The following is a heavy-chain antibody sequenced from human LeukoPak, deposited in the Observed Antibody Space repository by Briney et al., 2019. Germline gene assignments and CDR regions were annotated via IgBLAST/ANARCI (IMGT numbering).Heavy chain of an antibody. Sequence: GGSLRLSCAASGFTFSSFWMSWVRQAPGKGLEWVASIKKDGSEKEYVDSVKGRFTISRDNAKNSLYLQMNSLRAEDTAVYYCARDRYYDFWSGDFSGPDAFDIWGQGTMVTVSS. CDR3: ARDRYYDFWSGDFSGPDAFDI. J-gene: IGHJ3*02. CDR2: IKKDGSEK. D-gene: IGHD3-3*01. V-gene: IGHV3-7*01. CDR1: GFTFSSFW.